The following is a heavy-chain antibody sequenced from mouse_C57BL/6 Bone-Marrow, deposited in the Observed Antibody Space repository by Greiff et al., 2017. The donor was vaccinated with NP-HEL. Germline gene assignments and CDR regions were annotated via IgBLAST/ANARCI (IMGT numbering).Heavy chain of an antibody. CDR2: IYPGDGDT. Sequence: VQLKQSGPELVKPGASVKISCKASGYAFSSSWMNWVKQRPGKGLEWIGRIYPGDGDTNYNGKFKGKATLTADKSSSTAYMQLSSLTSEDSAVYFCARSYYYGSSYWYFDVWGTGTTVTVSS. D-gene: IGHD1-1*01. J-gene: IGHJ1*03. CDR1: GYAFSSSW. V-gene: IGHV1-82*01. CDR3: ARSYYYGSSYWYFDV.